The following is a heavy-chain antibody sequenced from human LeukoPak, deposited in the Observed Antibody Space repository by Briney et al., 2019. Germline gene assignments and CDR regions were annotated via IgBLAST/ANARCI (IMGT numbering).Heavy chain of an antibody. J-gene: IGHJ4*02. V-gene: IGHV3-30*02. CDR2: IRYDGSNK. CDR3: ARVYGDYFDY. Sequence: SGGSLRLSCAAPGFTFSSHGMHWVRQVPGKGLEWVAFIRYDGSNKYYADSVKGRFTISRDNSKNTLYLQMNSLRSEDTAVYYCARVYGDYFDYWGQGTLVTVSS. D-gene: IGHD4-17*01. CDR1: GFTFSSHG.